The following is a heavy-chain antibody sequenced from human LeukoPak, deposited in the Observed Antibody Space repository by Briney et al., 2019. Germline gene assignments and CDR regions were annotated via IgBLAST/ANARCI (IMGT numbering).Heavy chain of an antibody. CDR3: TTDGPASGSCCDY. CDR2: IKSKTDGGTT. V-gene: IGHV3-15*01. CDR1: GFTFSNAW. Sequence: KTGGSLRLSCAASGFTFSNAWMSRVRQAPGKGLEWVGRIKSKTDGGTTDYAAPVKGRFTISRDDSKNTLYLQMNSLKTEDTAVYYCTTDGPASGSCCDYWGQGTLVTVSS. J-gene: IGHJ4*02. D-gene: IGHD2-15*01.